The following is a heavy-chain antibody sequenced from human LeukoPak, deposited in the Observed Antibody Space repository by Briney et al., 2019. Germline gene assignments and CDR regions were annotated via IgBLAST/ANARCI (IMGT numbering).Heavy chain of an antibody. D-gene: IGHD6-13*01. Sequence: ASVKVSCKVSGYTFTELCIHWVRQAPGKGLEWMGGCDPEDGETIYAQKFQGRVTITRNTSISTAYMELSSLRSEDTAVYYCAREISSSWEYYFDYWGQGTLVTVSS. V-gene: IGHV1-24*01. J-gene: IGHJ4*02. CDR1: GYTFTELC. CDR3: AREISSSWEYYFDY. CDR2: CDPEDGET.